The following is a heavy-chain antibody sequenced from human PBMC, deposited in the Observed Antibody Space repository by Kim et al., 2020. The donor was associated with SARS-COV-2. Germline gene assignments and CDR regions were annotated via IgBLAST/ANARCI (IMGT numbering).Heavy chain of an antibody. D-gene: IGHD4-17*01. CDR2: IKSKTDGGTT. V-gene: IGHV3-15*01. CDR3: TTGPPAYGDYSHYYYYYGMDV. Sequence: GGSLRLSCAASGFTFSNAWMSWVRQAPGKGLEWVGRIKSKTDGGTTDYAAPVKGRFTISRDDSKNTLYLQMNSLKTEDTAVYYCTTGPPAYGDYSHYYYYYGMDVWGQGTTVTVSS. CDR1: GFTFSNAW. J-gene: IGHJ6*02.